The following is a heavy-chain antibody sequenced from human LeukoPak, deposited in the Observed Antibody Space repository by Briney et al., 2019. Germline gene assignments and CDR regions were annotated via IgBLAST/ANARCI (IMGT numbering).Heavy chain of an antibody. CDR2: IYYSGST. Sequence: SETLSLTCAVYGGSFSGYYWSWICQPPGKGLEWIGSIYYSGSTYYNPSLKSRVTISVDTSKNQFSLKLSSVTAADTAVYYCARGERNYYGSGSYLYFDYWGQGTLVTVSS. CDR1: GGSFSGYY. V-gene: IGHV4-34*01. J-gene: IGHJ4*02. CDR3: ARGERNYYGSGSYLYFDY. D-gene: IGHD3-10*01.